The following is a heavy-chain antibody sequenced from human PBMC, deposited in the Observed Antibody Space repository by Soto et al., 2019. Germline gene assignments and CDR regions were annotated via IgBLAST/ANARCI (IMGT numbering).Heavy chain of an antibody. Sequence: EVQLVESGGGLVQPGGSLRLSCAASGFTVSSKYMSWVRQAPGKGLEWVALIKSGGPTYYADSVKGRFIISRDTSENTVHLQMDSLGAEDTAVYYCARDDVLCDGGRSYGVPLDVGGKGTTVTVSS. V-gene: IGHV3-66*01. J-gene: IGHJ6*04. D-gene: IGHD2-15*01. CDR2: IKSGGPT. CDR1: GFTVSSKY. CDR3: ARDDVLCDGGRSYGVPLDV.